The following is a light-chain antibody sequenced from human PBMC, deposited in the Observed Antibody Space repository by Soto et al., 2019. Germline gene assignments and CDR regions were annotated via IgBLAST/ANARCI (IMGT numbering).Light chain of an antibody. CDR1: SSDVGGYNS. Sequence: QSALTQPASVSGSPGQSITISCTGTSSDVGGYNSVSWYQHHPGKAPKLILYDVAARPSGVSYRFSGSKSGNTASLTSSGLHDVVEADYYCSLYKSSSTIVFGAGTKVTVL. CDR2: DVA. J-gene: IGLJ1*01. V-gene: IGLV2-14*03. CDR3: SLYKSSSTIV.